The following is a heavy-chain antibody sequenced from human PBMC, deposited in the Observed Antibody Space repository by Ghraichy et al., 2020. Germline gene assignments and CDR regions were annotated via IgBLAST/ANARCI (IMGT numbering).Heavy chain of an antibody. D-gene: IGHD2-15*01. J-gene: IGHJ5*02. CDR3: ARGGYCSGGSCYRHRTGWFDP. Sequence: SETLSLTCAVYGGSFSGYSWSWIRQPPGKGLEWIGEINHSGSTNYNPSLKSRVTISVDTSKNQFSLKLSSVTAADTAVYYCARGGYCSGGSCYRHRTGWFDPWGQGTLVTVSS. CDR2: INHSGST. V-gene: IGHV4-34*01. CDR1: GGSFSGYS.